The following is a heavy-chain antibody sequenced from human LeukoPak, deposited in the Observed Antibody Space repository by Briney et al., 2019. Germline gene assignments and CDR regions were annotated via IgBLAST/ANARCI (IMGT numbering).Heavy chain of an antibody. CDR3: ARGAREVRRYGMDV. D-gene: IGHD3-10*01. J-gene: IGHJ6*04. Sequence: SQTLSLTCTVSGGSISSGGYYWSWLRHLPGKGLEWIGYIYYSGSTYYNPSLKSRVTISVDTSKNQFSLKLSSVTAADTAVYYCARGAREVRRYGMDVWGKGTTVTVSS. CDR1: GGSISSGGYY. CDR2: IYYSGST. V-gene: IGHV4-31*03.